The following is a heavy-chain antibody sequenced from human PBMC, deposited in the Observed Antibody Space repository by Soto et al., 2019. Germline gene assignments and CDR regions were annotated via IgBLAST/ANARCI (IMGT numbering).Heavy chain of an antibody. CDR2: IIPMFGTT. D-gene: IGHD6-19*01. Sequence: QVQLVQSGAEVRQPGSSVKVSCKASGGTFSSYAINWVRQAPGQGLEWMGGIIPMFGTTNYAQKFQGRVTITADESTSTAYMELSSLRSEDTALYYCARSTIAVSVDGYNWFAPWGQGTLVTVSS. V-gene: IGHV1-69*01. CDR3: ARSTIAVSVDGYNWFAP. CDR1: GGTFSSYA. J-gene: IGHJ5*02.